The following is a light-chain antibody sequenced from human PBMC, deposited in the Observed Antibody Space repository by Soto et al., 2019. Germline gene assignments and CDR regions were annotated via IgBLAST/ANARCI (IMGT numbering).Light chain of an antibody. CDR3: CSYAGSRTFVV. CDR1: TSDVGSYNL. CDR2: EGT. J-gene: IGLJ3*02. V-gene: IGLV2-23*03. Sequence: QSALTQPASMSGSPGQSITISCTGTTSDVGSYNLISWYQQYPGTAPKLIIYEGTKRPSGISNRFSASKSGNTASLTISGLQAEDEAGYYCCSYAGSRTFVVLGGGTKLTVL.